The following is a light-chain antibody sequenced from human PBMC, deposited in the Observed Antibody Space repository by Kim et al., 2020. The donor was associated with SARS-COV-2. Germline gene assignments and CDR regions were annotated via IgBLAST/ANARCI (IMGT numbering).Light chain of an antibody. CDR1: NIGSKS. J-gene: IGLJ2*01. Sequence: SYELTQPHSVSVAPGKTARITCGGNNIGSKSVHWYQQKPGQAPVLVIYYDSDRPSGIPERFSGSNSGNTATLTISRVEAGDEADYYCQVWDSSSDHVVFGGGT. CDR2: YDS. CDR3: QVWDSSSDHVV. V-gene: IGLV3-21*04.